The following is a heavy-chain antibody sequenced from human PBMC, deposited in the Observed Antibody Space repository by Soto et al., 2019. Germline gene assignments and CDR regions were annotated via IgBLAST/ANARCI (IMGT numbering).Heavy chain of an antibody. D-gene: IGHD6-19*01. CDR2: IIPILGTS. CDR3: ARYGAKRDIAGADYFDY. J-gene: IGHJ4*02. V-gene: IGHV1-69*18. Sequence: QVQLVQSEAEVKKPGSSVKVSCKTSGGTFSSYAFSWVRQAPGQGPEWMGRIIPILGTSNYAQKFQGRVTITADESTSTAYMELSRLRSEDTAVYYCARYGAKRDIAGADYFDYWGQGTLVTVSS. CDR1: GGTFSSYA.